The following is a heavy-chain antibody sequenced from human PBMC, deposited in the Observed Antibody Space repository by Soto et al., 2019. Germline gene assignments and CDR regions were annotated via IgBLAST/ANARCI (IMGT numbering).Heavy chain of an antibody. CDR3: ARDKPTMVRGGKYYYYYGMDV. V-gene: IGHV3-48*03. Sequence: PGGSLRLSCAASGFTFSSYEMNWVRQAPGKGLEWVSYISSSGSTIYYADSVKGRFTISRDNAKNSLYLQMNSLRAEDTAVYYCARDKPTMVRGGKYYYYYGMDVWGQGTTVTVSS. J-gene: IGHJ6*02. CDR1: GFTFSSYE. D-gene: IGHD3-10*01. CDR2: ISSSGSTI.